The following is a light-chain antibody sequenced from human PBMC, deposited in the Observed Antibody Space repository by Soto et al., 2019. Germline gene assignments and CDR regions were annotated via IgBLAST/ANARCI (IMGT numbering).Light chain of an antibody. CDR3: SSYTSSTTLA. J-gene: IGLJ1*01. Sequence: QPALTQPSSGSAFPGRASSITYPRTRGDIGGYNYVSWYQQHPGKAPKLMIYDVYHRPSGVSNRFSASKSGNTASLTISGLQAEDEADYYCSSYTSSTTLAFGTGTKVTVL. CDR1: RGDIGGYNY. V-gene: IGLV2-14*03. CDR2: DVY.